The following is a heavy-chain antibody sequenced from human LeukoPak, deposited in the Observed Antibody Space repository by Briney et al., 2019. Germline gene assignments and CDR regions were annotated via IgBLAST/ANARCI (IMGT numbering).Heavy chain of an antibody. CDR3: AREVADYDSSGYYSSGDWFDP. J-gene: IGHJ5*02. D-gene: IGHD3-22*01. V-gene: IGHV4-31*03. Sequence: PSETLSLTCTVSGGSISSGGYYWSWIRQHPGKGLEWIGYIYYSGSTYYNPSLKSRVTISVDTSKNQFSLKLSSVTAADTAEYYCAREVADYDSSGYYSSGDWFDPWGQGTLVIVSS. CDR2: IYYSGST. CDR1: GGSISSGGYY.